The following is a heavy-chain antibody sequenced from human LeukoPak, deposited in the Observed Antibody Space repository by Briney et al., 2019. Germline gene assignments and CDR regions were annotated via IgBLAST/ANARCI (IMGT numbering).Heavy chain of an antibody. V-gene: IGHV3-66*01. Sequence: GGSLRLSCAASEFSVGSNYMTWVRQAPGKGLEWVSLIYSGGSTYYADPVKGRFTISRDNSKNTLYLQMDSLRVEDTAVYYCAKRVFGGVDIWGQGTKVTVSS. J-gene: IGHJ3*02. CDR1: EFSVGSNY. CDR2: IYSGGST. CDR3: AKRVFGGVDI. D-gene: IGHD3-16*01.